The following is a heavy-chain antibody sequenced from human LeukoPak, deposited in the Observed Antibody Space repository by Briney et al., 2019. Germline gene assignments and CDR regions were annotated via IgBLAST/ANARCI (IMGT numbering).Heavy chain of an antibody. CDR3: AREGGSYRPLDY. CDR1: GGSISSYY. CDR2: VNLQGGT. Sequence: SETLSLTCTVSGGSISSYYWSWIRQPPGKGLEWIGEVNLQGGTNYNPSLLRRVAISVDTSANHVSLQMTSVTAADTAVYYCAREGGSYRPLDYSGQGTLVTVSS. V-gene: IGHV4-59*12. D-gene: IGHD3-16*02. J-gene: IGHJ4*02.